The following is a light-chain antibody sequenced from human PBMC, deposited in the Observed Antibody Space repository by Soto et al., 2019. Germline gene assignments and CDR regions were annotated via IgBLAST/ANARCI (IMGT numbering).Light chain of an antibody. Sequence: QAVVTQPASVSGSPGQSITISCTGTSSDVGGYNYVSWYQQHPGKAPKLMIYDVSNRPSGVSNRFSGSKSGNTASLTISGLQAEDEADYYCSSYTSSSTYVVFGGGTKLT. CDR3: SSYTSSSTYVV. J-gene: IGLJ2*01. V-gene: IGLV2-14*01. CDR2: DVS. CDR1: SSDVGGYNY.